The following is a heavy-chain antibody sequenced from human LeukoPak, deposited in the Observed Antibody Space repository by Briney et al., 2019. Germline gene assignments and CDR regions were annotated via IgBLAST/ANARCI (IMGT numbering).Heavy chain of an antibody. CDR1: GYTFTGYY. D-gene: IGHD6-6*01. J-gene: IGHJ4*02. CDR2: INPNSGGT. CDR3: ARVRYEYSSSFSYFDY. Sequence: ASVKVSCKASGYTFTGYYMHWVRQAPGQGLEWMGWINPNSGGTNYAQKFQGRVTMTRGTSISTAYMELSRLRSDDTAVYYCARVRYEYSSSFSYFDYWGQGTLVTVSS. V-gene: IGHV1-2*02.